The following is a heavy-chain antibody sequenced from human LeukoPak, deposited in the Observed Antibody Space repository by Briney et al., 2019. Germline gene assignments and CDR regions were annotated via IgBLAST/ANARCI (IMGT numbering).Heavy chain of an antibody. CDR2: IRYDGSNT. CDR1: EFTFSSYA. CDR3: AKDYSKTSYYGSGTYYRPNWFDP. D-gene: IGHD3-10*01. V-gene: IGHV3-30*02. J-gene: IGHJ5*02. Sequence: GGSLRLSCAASEFTFSSYAMHWVRQAPDKGLEWVAFIRYDGSNTYYADSVKGRFTISRDNSKNTLYLQMNSLRAEDTAVYYCAKDYSKTSYYGSGTYYRPNWFDPWGQGTLVTVSS.